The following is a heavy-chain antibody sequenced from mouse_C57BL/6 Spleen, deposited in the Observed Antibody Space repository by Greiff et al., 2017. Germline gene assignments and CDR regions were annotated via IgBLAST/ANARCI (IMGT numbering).Heavy chain of an antibody. Sequence: QVQLQQPGAELVKPGASVKMSCKASGYTFTSYWITWVKQRPGQGLEWIGDIYPGSGSTNYNETFKSKATLTVDTSSSTAYMQLSSLTSEDSAVYYCARRDYYGPDFDYWGQGTTLTVSS. V-gene: IGHV1-55*01. J-gene: IGHJ2*01. CDR1: GYTFTSYW. CDR2: IYPGSGST. CDR3: ARRDYYGPDFDY. D-gene: IGHD1-1*01.